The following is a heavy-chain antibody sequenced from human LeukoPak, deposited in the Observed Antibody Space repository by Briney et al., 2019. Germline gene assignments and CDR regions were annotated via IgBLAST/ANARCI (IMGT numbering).Heavy chain of an antibody. CDR2: IYYSGST. Sequence: SETLSLTCTVSGGSISTSNYYWGWIRQPPGKGLEWIGSIYYSGSTYYNPSLKSRVTISVDTSKNQFSLKLSSVTAADTAVYYCAREENLDYWGQGTLVTVSS. J-gene: IGHJ4*02. D-gene: IGHD1-14*01. CDR3: AREENLDY. CDR1: GGSISTSNYY. V-gene: IGHV4-39*07.